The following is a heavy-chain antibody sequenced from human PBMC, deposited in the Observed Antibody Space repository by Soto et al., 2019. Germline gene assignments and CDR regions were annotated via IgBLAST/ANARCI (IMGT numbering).Heavy chain of an antibody. CDR1: GFTLSGRS. J-gene: IGHJ6*04. CDR2: IDNAGTDS. CDR3: ARGWFGPDV. Sequence: EVQLVESGGGLVQPGGSLRLSCAASGFTLSGRSMHWVRQAPGKGLGWVSGIDNAGTDSTYADSVKGRFTSSRDNAKNILYLPMNSLRGEDTAVYYCARGWFGPDVWGKGTTVTVSS. D-gene: IGHD3-10*01. V-gene: IGHV3-74*01.